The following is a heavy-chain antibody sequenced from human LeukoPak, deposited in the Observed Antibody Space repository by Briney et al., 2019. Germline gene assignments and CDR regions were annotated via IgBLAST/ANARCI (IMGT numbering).Heavy chain of an antibody. Sequence: GESLKISCKVPEYIFPSYWIGWVRQVPGKGLDWMGVIFPGDSDTRYSPSFQGQVTMSVDMSISTAYLQWDSLKVSDTAMYYCASLSYYDSWSGFDYWGQGTLVTVSS. J-gene: IGHJ4*02. V-gene: IGHV5-51*01. CDR3: ASLSYYDSWSGFDY. D-gene: IGHD3-3*01. CDR1: EYIFPSYW. CDR2: IFPGDSDT.